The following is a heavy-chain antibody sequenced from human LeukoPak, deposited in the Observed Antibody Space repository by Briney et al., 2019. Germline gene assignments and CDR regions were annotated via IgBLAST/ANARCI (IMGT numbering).Heavy chain of an antibody. Sequence: GGSLRLSCAASGFTLSSHGMHWVRQAPGKGLEWVAGMWYDGSKEDYADSVKGRFTISRDISKNTLNLQMNSLRVEDTAMFYCARDLSFGSLDFRGQGTLVTVSS. V-gene: IGHV3-33*01. CDR1: GFTLSSHG. CDR3: ARDLSFGSLDF. D-gene: IGHD1-26*01. J-gene: IGHJ4*02. CDR2: MWYDGSKE.